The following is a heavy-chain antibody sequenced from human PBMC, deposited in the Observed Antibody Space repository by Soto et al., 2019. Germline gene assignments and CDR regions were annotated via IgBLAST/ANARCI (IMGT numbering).Heavy chain of an antibody. Sequence: EAHLVESGGGLVQPGRSRRLSCAASGFTFSSYAFNWVRQAPGKGLEWISYISVGSGSIFYADSVKGRFTISRDDAQNSLSLQMNTLRDEDTARYFCVRDDKWDFDIWGQGTTVIVSS. CDR3: VRDDKWDFDI. J-gene: IGHJ3*02. V-gene: IGHV3-48*02. CDR1: GFTFSSYA. D-gene: IGHD1-26*01. CDR2: ISVGSGSI.